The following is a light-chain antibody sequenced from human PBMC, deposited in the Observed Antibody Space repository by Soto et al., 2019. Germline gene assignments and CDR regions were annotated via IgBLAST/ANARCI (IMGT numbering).Light chain of an antibody. CDR2: GAS. CDR3: QQYINWPRT. V-gene: IGKV3-15*01. J-gene: IGKJ1*01. Sequence: EFVLTQSPGTLSLSPGERATLSCRASQSVSSYLAWYQQKPGQAPRLLIYGASIRATDIPARFIGSGSGTEFTLTISSLQSEDFAVYYCQQYINWPRTFGQGTKVDIK. CDR1: QSVSSY.